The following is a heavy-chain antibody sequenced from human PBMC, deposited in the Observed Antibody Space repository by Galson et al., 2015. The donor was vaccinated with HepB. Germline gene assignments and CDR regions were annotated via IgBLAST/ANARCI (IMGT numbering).Heavy chain of an antibody. Sequence: SVKVSCKASGYTFTSYAMNWVRQAPGQGLEWMGWINTNTGNPTYAQGFTGRFVFSLDTSVSTAYLQISSLKAEDTAVYYCARVPYYDILTVSMRSGMDVWGQGTTVTVSS. V-gene: IGHV7-4-1*02. CDR2: INTNTGNP. CDR3: ARVPYYDILTVSMRSGMDV. D-gene: IGHD3-9*01. CDR1: GYTFTSYA. J-gene: IGHJ6*02.